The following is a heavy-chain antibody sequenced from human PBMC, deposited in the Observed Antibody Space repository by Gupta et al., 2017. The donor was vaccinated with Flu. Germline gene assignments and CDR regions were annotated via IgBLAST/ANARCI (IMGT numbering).Heavy chain of an antibody. CDR3: AREVITVTTKGTFDY. CDR2: ISYNGINK. J-gene: IGHJ4*02. Sequence: APGTGLEWVALISYNGINKYYADSVKGRFTISRDISKNTLFLQMNSLRAEDTAVYYCAREVITVTTKGTFDYWGQGTLVTVSS. D-gene: IGHD4-17*01. V-gene: IGHV3-30-3*01.